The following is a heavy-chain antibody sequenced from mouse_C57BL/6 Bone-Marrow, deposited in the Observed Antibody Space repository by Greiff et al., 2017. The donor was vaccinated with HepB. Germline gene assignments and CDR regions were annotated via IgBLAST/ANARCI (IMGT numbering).Heavy chain of an antibody. V-gene: IGHV5-9*01. CDR2: ISGGGGNT. J-gene: IGHJ1*03. CDR3: ARPPYFDV. CDR1: GFTFSSYT. Sequence: EVKLMESGGGLVKPGGSLKLSCAASGFTFSSYTMSWVRQTPEKRLEWVATISGGGGNTYYPDSVKGRFTISRDNAKNTLYLQMSSLRSEDTALYYCARPPYFDVWGTGTTVTVSS.